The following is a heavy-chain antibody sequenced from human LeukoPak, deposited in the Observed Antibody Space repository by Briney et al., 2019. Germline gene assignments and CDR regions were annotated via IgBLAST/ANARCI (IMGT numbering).Heavy chain of an antibody. V-gene: IGHV3-30*02. CDR2: IQYDGSNK. Sequence: PGGSLRLSCAASGFTFSSSGMHWVRQAPGKGLEWVAFIQYDGSNKYYADSVKGRFTISRDNSKNTLYLQMNTLRAEDTAVYYCAKVKPGPLDYWGQGTLVTVSS. CDR3: AKVKPGPLDY. J-gene: IGHJ4*02. CDR1: GFTFSSSG.